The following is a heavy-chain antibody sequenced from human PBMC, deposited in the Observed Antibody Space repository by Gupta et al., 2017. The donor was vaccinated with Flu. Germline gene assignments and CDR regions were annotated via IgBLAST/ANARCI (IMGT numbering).Heavy chain of an antibody. D-gene: IGHD2-15*01. CDR1: GGPISSSSYY. CDR3: ARIVVVVAATHDAFDI. Sequence: QLQLQESGPGLVKPSETLSLTCTVSGGPISSSSYYWGWIRQPPGKGLEWIGSIYYSGSTYYNPSLKSRVTISVDTSKNQFSLKLSSVTAADTAVYYCARIVVVVAATHDAFDIWGQGTMVTVSS. J-gene: IGHJ3*02. V-gene: IGHV4-39*01. CDR2: IYYSGST.